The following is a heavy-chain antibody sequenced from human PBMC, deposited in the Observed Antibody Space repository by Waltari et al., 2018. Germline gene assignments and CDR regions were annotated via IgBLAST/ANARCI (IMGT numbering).Heavy chain of an antibody. CDR3: ARDSYYDILTGYLDY. CDR2: ISSSISYI. Sequence: EVQLVESGGGLVKPGGSLRLSCAASGFTFSSYSMNWVRQAPGKGLEWVSSISSSISYIYYADSVKGRFTISRDNAKNSLYLQMNSLRAEDTAVYYCARDSYYDILTGYLDYWGQGTLVIVSS. J-gene: IGHJ4*02. V-gene: IGHV3-21*01. D-gene: IGHD3-9*01. CDR1: GFTFSSYS.